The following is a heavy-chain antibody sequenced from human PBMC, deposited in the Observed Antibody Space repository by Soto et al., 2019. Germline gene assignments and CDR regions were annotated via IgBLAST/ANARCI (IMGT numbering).Heavy chain of an antibody. J-gene: IGHJ4*02. V-gene: IGHV3-30-3*01. CDR1: GFTISSSA. Sequence: QVQLVESEGGVVQPGRSLRLSCSASGFTISSSAMLWVRQAPGKGLEWVAVITYDGGSQHYSDSVKGRFTISRDNSKNTLYLQMNSLRTDDTAVYYCARDPGATHSGGDCYWDWGQGTLVAVSS. D-gene: IGHD2-21*02. CDR2: ITYDGGSQ. CDR3: ARDPGATHSGGDCYWD.